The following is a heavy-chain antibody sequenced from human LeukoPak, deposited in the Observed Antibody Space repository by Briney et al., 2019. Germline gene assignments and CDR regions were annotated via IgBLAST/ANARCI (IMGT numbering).Heavy chain of an antibody. CDR2: ISHSGAT. CDR3: ARYVPVRTGTTRASFDY. J-gene: IGHJ4*02. Sequence: PSETLSLTCAVYGGSFSDYDWSWIRQPPGKGLEWIGEISHSGATNCDPSLKSRISMSIDTSRSQFSLNLRSVTAADTAVYYCARYVPVRTGTTRASFDYWGLGTLVTGSS. D-gene: IGHD1-1*01. CDR1: GGSFSDYD. V-gene: IGHV4-34*10.